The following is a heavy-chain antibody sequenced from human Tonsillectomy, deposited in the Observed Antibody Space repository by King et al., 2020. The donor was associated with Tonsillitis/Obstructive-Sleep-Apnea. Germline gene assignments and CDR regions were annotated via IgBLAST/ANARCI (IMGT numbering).Heavy chain of an antibody. D-gene: IGHD3-3*01. CDR3: ARGTLGDYDFWTLKYYFYMDV. V-gene: IGHV3-30*04. Sequence: VQLVESGGGMVQPGRSLRLSCAASGFTFSSYAMHWVRQAPGKGLEWVAVISYDGSNKYYADSVKGRFTISRDNSKNALYLQMNSLRAEDTAVYYCARGTLGDYDFWTLKYYFYMDVWGKGTTVTVSS. CDR1: GFTFSSYA. CDR2: ISYDGSNK. J-gene: IGHJ6*03.